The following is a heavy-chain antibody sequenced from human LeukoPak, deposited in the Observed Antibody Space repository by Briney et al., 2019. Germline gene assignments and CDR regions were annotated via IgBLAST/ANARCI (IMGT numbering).Heavy chain of an antibody. Sequence: GGCLRLSCAASGFTFSSYSMHWVRQAPGKGLEWVAVISYDGSNEYYADPVKDRFTISRDNSRNTLYLQMNSLRAEDTAVYYCAHGELGVFYWGQGTLVTVSS. CDR1: GFTFSSYS. CDR3: AHGELGVFY. J-gene: IGHJ4*02. D-gene: IGHD3-16*01. V-gene: IGHV3-30-3*01. CDR2: ISYDGSNE.